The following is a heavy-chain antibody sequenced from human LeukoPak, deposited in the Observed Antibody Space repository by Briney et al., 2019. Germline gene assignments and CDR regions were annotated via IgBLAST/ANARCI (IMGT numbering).Heavy chain of an antibody. Sequence: PGGSLRLSCAASGFTFSSYAMHWVRQAPGKGLEWVAVISYDGSNKYYADSVKGRFTISRDNAKNSLYLQMNSLRAEDTAVYYCARDPYYGRNKNYFDYWGQGTLVTVSS. CDR3: ARDPYYGRNKNYFDY. CDR2: ISYDGSNK. CDR1: GFTFSSYA. V-gene: IGHV3-30*04. D-gene: IGHD3-3*01. J-gene: IGHJ4*02.